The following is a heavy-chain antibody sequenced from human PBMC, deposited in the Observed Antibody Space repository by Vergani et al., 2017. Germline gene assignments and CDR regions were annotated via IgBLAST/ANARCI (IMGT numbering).Heavy chain of an antibody. CDR3: AHSHPGYSSGWYCRSGYYFDY. D-gene: IGHD6-13*01. J-gene: IGHJ4*02. CDR2: SYWNDAK. Sequence: QITLKESGPTLVKPTQTLTLTCTSSGFSLSTCGVGLGWHRQPPGKALEWLAISYWNDAKRYSPALKSMPTITKDTSKNQVVLTMTNMDPVDTATYYWAHSHPGYSSGWYCRSGYYFDYWGQGTLVTVSS. V-gene: IGHV2-5*01. CDR1: GFSLSTCGVG.